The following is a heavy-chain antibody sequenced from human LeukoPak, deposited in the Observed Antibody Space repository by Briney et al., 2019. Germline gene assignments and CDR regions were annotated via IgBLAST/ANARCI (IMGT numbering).Heavy chain of an antibody. V-gene: IGHV1-46*01. CDR3: ARDPGITMVRGVKDYYMDV. CDR1: KYTFTTSY. Sequence: ASVKVSCKPSKYTFTTSYMHWVRQPPGQGLEWMGMITPSGGTIRYAQNFQGRITVTRDTSTSTVYMELSSLRSEDTAVYYSARDPGITMVRGVKDYYMDVWGNGTTVTVSS. D-gene: IGHD3-10*01. J-gene: IGHJ6*03. CDR2: ITPSGGTI.